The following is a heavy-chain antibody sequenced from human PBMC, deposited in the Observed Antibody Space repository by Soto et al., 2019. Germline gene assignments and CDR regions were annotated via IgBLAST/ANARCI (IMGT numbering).Heavy chain of an antibody. Sequence: SETLSLTCAVSGGSISSGDYYWSWIRQPPGKGLEWIGYIYYSGGTYYNPSLKSRVTISVDTSKNQFSLKLSSVTAADTAVYYCARVGGFGATTIDYWGQGTLVTVSS. CDR2: IYYSGGT. CDR3: ARVGGFGATTIDY. CDR1: GGSISSGDYY. J-gene: IGHJ4*02. V-gene: IGHV4-30-4*01. D-gene: IGHD3-10*01.